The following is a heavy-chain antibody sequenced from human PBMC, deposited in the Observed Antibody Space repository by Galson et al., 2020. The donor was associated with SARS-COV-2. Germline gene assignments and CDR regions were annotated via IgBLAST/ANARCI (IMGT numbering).Heavy chain of an antibody. J-gene: IGHJ4*02. Sequence: KIGESLKISCAASGFTFSSYSMNWVRQAPGKGLEWVSSISSSSSYIYYADSVKGRFTISRDNAKNSLYLQMNSLRAEDTAVYYCAVVVKKTRPYWGQGTQVTVSS. CDR3: AVVVKKTRPY. CDR1: GFTFSSYS. V-gene: IGHV3-21*01. CDR2: ISSSSSYI. D-gene: IGHD2-21*01.